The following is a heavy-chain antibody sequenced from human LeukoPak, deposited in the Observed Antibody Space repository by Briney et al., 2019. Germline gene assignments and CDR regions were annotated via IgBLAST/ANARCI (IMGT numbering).Heavy chain of an antibody. CDR1: GGTFSSYA. V-gene: IGHV1-69*05. CDR3: ARVRPNGTPGG. CDR2: IIPIFGTA. Sequence: ASVKVSCKAFGGTFSSYAISWVRQAPGQGLEWMGRIIPIFGTANYAQKFQGRVTITTDESTSTAYMELSSLRSEDTAVYYCARVRPNGTPGGWGQGTLATVSS. J-gene: IGHJ4*02. D-gene: IGHD1-1*01.